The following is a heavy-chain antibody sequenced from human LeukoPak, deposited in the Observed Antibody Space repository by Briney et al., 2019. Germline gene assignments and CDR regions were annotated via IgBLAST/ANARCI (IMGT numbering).Heavy chain of an antibody. V-gene: IGHV4-4*07. D-gene: IGHD3-16*02. J-gene: IGHJ4*02. CDR1: GGSISSYY. CDR3: ARLYYDYVWGSYRHHLFDY. CDR2: IYTSGST. Sequence: PSETLSLTCTVSGGSISSYYWSWIRQPAGKGLEWIGRIYTSGSTNYNPSLKSRVTMSVGTSKNQFSLKLSSVTAADTAVYYCARLYYDYVWGSYRHHLFDYWGQGTLVTVSS.